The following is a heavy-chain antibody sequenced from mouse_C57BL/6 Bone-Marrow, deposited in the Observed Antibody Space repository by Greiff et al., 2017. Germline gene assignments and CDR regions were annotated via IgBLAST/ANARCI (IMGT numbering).Heavy chain of an antibody. V-gene: IGHV3-6*01. D-gene: IGHD2-3*01. J-gene: IGHJ1*03. Sequence: EVQLVESGPGLVKPSQSLSLTCSVTGYSITSGYYWNWIRQFPGNKLEWMGYISYDGSNNYNPSLKNRISITLDTSKNQFFLKLNSVTTEDTATYYCARGGWLLPYWYFDVWGTGTTVTVSS. CDR3: ARGGWLLPYWYFDV. CDR2: ISYDGSN. CDR1: GYSITSGYY.